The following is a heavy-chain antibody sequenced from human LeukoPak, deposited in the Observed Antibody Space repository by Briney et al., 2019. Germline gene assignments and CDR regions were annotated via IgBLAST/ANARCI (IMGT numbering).Heavy chain of an antibody. V-gene: IGHV3-48*03. D-gene: IGHD2-2*01. CDR3: AREGSSTGVFDI. Sequence: PRGSLRLSCSASGFTFSTNDMNWVRQAPGKGLEWLSFISTGGAIFYADSVQGRFTISRDNTKNSLYLQMNSLRVGDTAVYFCAREGSSTGVFDIWGQGTTVTVSS. CDR2: ISTGGAI. J-gene: IGHJ3*02. CDR1: GFTFSTND.